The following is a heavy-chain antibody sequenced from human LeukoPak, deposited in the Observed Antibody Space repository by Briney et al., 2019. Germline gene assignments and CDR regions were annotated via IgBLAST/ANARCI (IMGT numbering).Heavy chain of an antibody. Sequence: PGGSLRLSCAASEITFSTYNMNWVRQAPGKGLEWLSYIGGSYNIHYADSVKGRFTISRDNAKNALYLQMNSLGAEDTAIYYCVRDRDWAFAYWGQGTLVTVSS. CDR3: VRDRDWAFAY. V-gene: IGHV3-48*01. CDR1: EITFSTYN. J-gene: IGHJ4*02. D-gene: IGHD2-21*01. CDR2: IGGSYNI.